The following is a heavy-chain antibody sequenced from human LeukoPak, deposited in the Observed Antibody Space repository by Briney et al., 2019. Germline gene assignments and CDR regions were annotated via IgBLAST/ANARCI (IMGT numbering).Heavy chain of an antibody. CDR3: ARGYYGLNYFDY. Sequence: GGSLRLSCAASGLTVSSNYMSWVRQAPGMGLEWVSVIYSDASTYYADSVKGRFTISRDHSKNTLYLQMNSLRAEDTAVYYCARGYYGLNYFDYWGQGTLVTVSS. CDR2: IYSDAST. D-gene: IGHD3-16*01. J-gene: IGHJ4*02. V-gene: IGHV3-53*01. CDR1: GLTVSSNY.